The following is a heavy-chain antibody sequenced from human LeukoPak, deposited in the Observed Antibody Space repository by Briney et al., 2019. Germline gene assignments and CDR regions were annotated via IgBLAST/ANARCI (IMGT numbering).Heavy chain of an antibody. Sequence: GGSLRLSCAASGFTFDDYGMSWVRQAPGKGLAWVSGINWSGDSTGYADSVKGRFTISRDNAKNSLHLQMNSLRAEDTALYHCARAGYSSSSTQAVFDYWGQGTLVTVSS. CDR3: ARAGYSSSSTQAVFDY. V-gene: IGHV3-20*01. J-gene: IGHJ4*02. CDR2: INWSGDST. CDR1: GFTFDDYG. D-gene: IGHD6-6*01.